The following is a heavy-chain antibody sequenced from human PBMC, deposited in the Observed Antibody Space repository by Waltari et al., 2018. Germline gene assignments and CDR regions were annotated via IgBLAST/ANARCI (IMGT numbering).Heavy chain of an antibody. CDR2: IYGVDST. CDR3: ATFSNWVHDTFDI. J-gene: IGHJ3*02. V-gene: IGHV3-53*01. Sequence: EVQLVESGGGLIQPGGSLRLSCAASGFSVSHGYVSWVRPAPGKGLEWISFIYGVDSTLYVDSVKGRFTVSRDNSKNTVHLQMNSVRVDDTAVYYCATFSNWVHDTFDIWGQGTLVSVSS. D-gene: IGHD3-16*01. CDR1: GFSVSHGY.